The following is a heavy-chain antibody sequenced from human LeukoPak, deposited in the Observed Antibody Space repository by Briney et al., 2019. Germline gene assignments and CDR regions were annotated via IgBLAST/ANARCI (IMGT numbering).Heavy chain of an antibody. CDR2: IIPIFGTA. CDR1: GYTFTDYY. J-gene: IGHJ4*02. CDR3: ARVSGYSGYDYFGYFDY. D-gene: IGHD5-12*01. Sequence: GASVKVSCKASGYTFTDYYMHWVRQAPGQGLEWMGGIIPIFGTANYAQKFQGRVTITADESTSTAYMELSSLRSEDTAVYYCARVSGYSGYDYFGYFDYWGQGTLVTVSS. V-gene: IGHV1-69*13.